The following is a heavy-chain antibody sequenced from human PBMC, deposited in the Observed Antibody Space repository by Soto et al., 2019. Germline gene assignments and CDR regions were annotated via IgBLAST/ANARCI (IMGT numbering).Heavy chain of an antibody. CDR2: ISANNGNT. CDR1: GYTFTSYG. D-gene: IGHD3-16*01. V-gene: IGHV1-18*01. Sequence: QVQLVQSGAEVKKPGASVKVSCKASGYTFTSYGNSWVRQAPGQGLEWMGWISANNGNTNYVQKLQGRVTMTTDTSTSTAHMELRSLRSDDTAVYYCARDRGSNALDYWGQGTLVTVSS. J-gene: IGHJ4*02. CDR3: ARDRGSNALDY.